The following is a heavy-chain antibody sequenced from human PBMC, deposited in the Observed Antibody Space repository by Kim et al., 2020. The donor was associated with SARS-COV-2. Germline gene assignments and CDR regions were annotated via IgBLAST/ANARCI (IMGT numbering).Heavy chain of an antibody. CDR1: GYTFTTYS. CDR2: INPGKGNT. D-gene: IGHD1-20*01. J-gene: IGHJ6*02. V-gene: IGHV1-3*01. CDR3: GRSPPIMPPVMDV. Sequence: ASVKVSCKTSGYTFTTYSIQWVRQAPGQRLEWLGWINPGKGNTKYSQNFQVRVTITRDQSARTVYMDLDSPRLENTAVYYLGRSPPIMPPVMDVWDQG.